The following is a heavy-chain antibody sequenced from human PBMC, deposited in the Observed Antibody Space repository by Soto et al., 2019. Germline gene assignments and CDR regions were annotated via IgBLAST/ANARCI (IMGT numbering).Heavy chain of an antibody. CDR1: GFTLRDYA. CDR2: ISDNGVRT. Sequence: EAQLLESGGGLVQAGGSLRLSCAASGFTLRDYAMSWVRQAPGKGLEWVSTISDNGVRTNYADSVKGRFTISRDNSKNTLYLQINSLRAEDTAVYYCAKDLGTHGLGATMHFWGQGTLVTVSS. D-gene: IGHD1-26*01. J-gene: IGHJ4*02. V-gene: IGHV3-23*01. CDR3: AKDLGTHGLGATMHF.